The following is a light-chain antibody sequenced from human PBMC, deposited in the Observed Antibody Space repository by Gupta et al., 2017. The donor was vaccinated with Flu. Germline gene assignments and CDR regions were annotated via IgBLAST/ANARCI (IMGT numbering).Light chain of an antibody. CDR2: DAS. V-gene: IGKV1-17*01. J-gene: IGKJ4*01. Sequence: DIQMTHSPSSLSASVGDRVTITCRASQGIRGDLDWYKQKPGKAPERLIYDASILRSGVPSRFSGSGFGTEFTLTISSRQPEDFATYYCRQHNSYLFLIFGGGTMVEI. CDR1: QGIRGD. CDR3: RQHNSYLFLI.